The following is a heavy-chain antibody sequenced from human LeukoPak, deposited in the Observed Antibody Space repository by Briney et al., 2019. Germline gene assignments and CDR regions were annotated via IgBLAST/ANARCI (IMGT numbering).Heavy chain of an antibody. V-gene: IGHV1-18*01. CDR3: ARSTSGWQDDY. Sequence: GASVKVSFKASVYTFASYGISGVRQAPGQGREWMGWISAYNGNTNYAQKLQGRVTMTTDTSTNTAYMELRSLRSDDTAVYYCARSTSGWQDDYWGQGTLVTVSS. CDR1: VYTFASYG. D-gene: IGHD6-19*01. J-gene: IGHJ4*02. CDR2: ISAYNGNT.